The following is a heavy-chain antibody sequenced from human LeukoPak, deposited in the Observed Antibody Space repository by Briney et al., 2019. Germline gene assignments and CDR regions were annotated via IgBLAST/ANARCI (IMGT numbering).Heavy chain of an antibody. CDR1: GGTFSSYA. CDR3: ARGFSSGWLNY. D-gene: IGHD6-19*01. CDR2: IIPIFGTA. J-gene: IGHJ4*02. Sequence: ASVKVSCKASGGTFSSYAISWVRQALGQGLEWMGGIIPIFGTANYAQKFQGRVTITADKSTSTAYMELSSLRSEDTAVYYCARGFSSGWLNYWGQGTLVTVSS. V-gene: IGHV1-69*06.